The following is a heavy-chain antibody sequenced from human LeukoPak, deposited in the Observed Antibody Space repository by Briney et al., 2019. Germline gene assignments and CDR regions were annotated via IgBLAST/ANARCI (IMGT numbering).Heavy chain of an antibody. CDR1: GFTFSSYE. CDR2: ISSSGSTI. CDR3: ARDSEYDFWGGYTDDY. D-gene: IGHD3-3*01. V-gene: IGHV3-48*03. Sequence: GGSLRLSCAASGFTFSSYEMNWVRQAPGKGLEWVSYISSSGSTIYYADSVKGRFTISRDNAKNSLYLQMNSLRAEDTAVYYRARDSEYDFWGGYTDDYWGQGTLVTVSS. J-gene: IGHJ4*02.